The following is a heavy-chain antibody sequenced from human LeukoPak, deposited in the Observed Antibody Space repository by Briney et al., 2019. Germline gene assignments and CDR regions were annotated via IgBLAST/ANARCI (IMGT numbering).Heavy chain of an antibody. V-gene: IGHV4-59*12. J-gene: IGHJ4*02. CDR2: ISYSGST. Sequence: PSETLSLNCSVSGGSISSYYCSCIRHPPGKALEWVGYISYSGSTYYNPSLKSRLTISVDTSKNQFSLKLSSVTAADTAVYYCARDATGDEDGGGGLFDSWGQGTLVTVSS. CDR3: ARDATGDEDGGGGLFDS. CDR1: GGSISSYY. D-gene: IGHD3-10*01.